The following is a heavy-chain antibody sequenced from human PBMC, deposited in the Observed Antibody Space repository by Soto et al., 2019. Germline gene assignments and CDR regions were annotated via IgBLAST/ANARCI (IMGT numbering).Heavy chain of an antibody. CDR2: IYYSGST. CDR1: GGSISSGDYY. V-gene: IGHV4-30-4*01. D-gene: IGHD5-18*01. J-gene: IGHJ3*02. CDR3: ATWIQLWKLYDAFDI. Sequence: QVLLQESGPGLVKPSQTLSLTCTVSGGSISSGDYYWSWIRQPPGKGLEWIGYIYYSGSTYYNPSLKSRVTISVDTSKNQFSLKLSSVTAADTAVYYCATWIQLWKLYDAFDIWGQGTMVTVSS.